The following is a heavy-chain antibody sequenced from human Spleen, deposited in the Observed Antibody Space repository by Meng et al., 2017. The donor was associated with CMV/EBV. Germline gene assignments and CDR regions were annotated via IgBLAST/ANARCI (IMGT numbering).Heavy chain of an antibody. CDR2: INHSGST. D-gene: IGHD1-1*01. J-gene: IGHJ4*02. V-gene: IGHV4-34*01. Sequence: LTFAVYDGSFSGYHWSWIRQPPGKGLEWIGEINHSGSTNYNPSLKSRVTISVDTSKNQFSLKLSSVTAADTAVYYCARPERGGYVNYWGQGTLVTVSS. CDR1: DGSFSGYH. CDR3: ARPERGGYVNY.